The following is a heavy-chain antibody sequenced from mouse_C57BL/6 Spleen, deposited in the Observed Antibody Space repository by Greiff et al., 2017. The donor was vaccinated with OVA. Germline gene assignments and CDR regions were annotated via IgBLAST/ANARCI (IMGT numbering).Heavy chain of an antibody. Sequence: QVHVKQSGAELARPGASVKMSCKASGYTFTSYTMHWVKQRPGQGLEWIGYINPSSGYTKYNQKFKDKATLTADKSSSTAYMQLSSLTSEDSAVYYCARMDFDVWGTGTTVTVSS. CDR3: ARMDFDV. CDR2: INPSSGYT. J-gene: IGHJ1*03. CDR1: GYTFTSYT. V-gene: IGHV1-4*01.